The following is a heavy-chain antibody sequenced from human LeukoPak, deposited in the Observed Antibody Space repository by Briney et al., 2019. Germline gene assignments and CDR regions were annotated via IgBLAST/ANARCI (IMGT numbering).Heavy chain of an antibody. CDR3: TRVMDIVLIGAMDV. CDR1: GGTFSSYA. CDR2: IIPIFGTA. V-gene: IGHV1-69*05. Sequence: ASVKVSCKASGGTFSSYATSWVRQAPGQGLEWMGGIIPIFGTANYAQKFQGRVTITTDESTSTAYMELSSLRSEDTAVYYCTRVMDIVLIGAMDVWGKGTTVTVSS. J-gene: IGHJ6*03. D-gene: IGHD2-8*01.